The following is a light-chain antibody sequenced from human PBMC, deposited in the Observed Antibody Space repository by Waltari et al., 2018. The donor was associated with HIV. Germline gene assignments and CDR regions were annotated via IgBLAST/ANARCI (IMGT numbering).Light chain of an antibody. CDR1: QSVSSSY. CDR3: QQYGGSLIT. CDR2: AAS. V-gene: IGKV3-20*01. Sequence: VLTQSRGTLSLSPGEEATLSCRSSQSVSSSYLACYQQRPGQPPRLLIYAASNRATGISHRFGGSGSGTDFTLTISRLEPEDFAVYYCQQYGGSLITFGKGTRLDMK. J-gene: IGKJ5*01.